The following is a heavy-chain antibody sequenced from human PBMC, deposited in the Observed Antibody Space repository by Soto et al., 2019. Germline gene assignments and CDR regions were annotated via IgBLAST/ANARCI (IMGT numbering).Heavy chain of an antibody. J-gene: IGHJ4*02. CDR1: GFTFSNAW. V-gene: IGHV3-15*01. D-gene: IGHD3-3*01. Sequence: SLRLSCAASGFTFSNAWMSWVRQAPGKGREWVGRIKSKTDGGTTDYAAPVKGRFTISRDDSKNTLYLQMNSLKTEDTAVYYCTTDPNYYDFWSGYYYVDYWGQGTLVTVSS. CDR2: IKSKTDGGTT. CDR3: TTDPNYYDFWSGYYYVDY.